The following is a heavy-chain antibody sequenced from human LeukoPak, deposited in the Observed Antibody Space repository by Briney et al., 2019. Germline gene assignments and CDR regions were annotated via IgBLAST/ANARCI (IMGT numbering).Heavy chain of an antibody. Sequence: PSETLSLTCAVYGGSFSGYYWSWIRQPPGKGLEWIGEINHSGSTYYNPSLKSRVTISVDTSKNQFSLKLSSVTAADTAVYYCARHGPPRAGWGRKYYYMDVWGKGTTVTISS. CDR2: INHSGST. D-gene: IGHD3-16*01. CDR3: ARHGPPRAGWGRKYYYMDV. J-gene: IGHJ6*03. CDR1: GGSFSGYY. V-gene: IGHV4-34*01.